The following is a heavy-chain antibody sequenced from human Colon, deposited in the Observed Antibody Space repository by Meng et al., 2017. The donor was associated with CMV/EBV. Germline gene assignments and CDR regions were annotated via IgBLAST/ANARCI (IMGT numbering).Heavy chain of an antibody. V-gene: IGHV4-39*07. CDR2: IYYGGKT. CDR1: GGSISTSNYY. D-gene: IGHD3-16*01. J-gene: IGHJ4*02. Sequence: QLRLQESGPGLVKPSETLSLTCTVSGGSISTSNYYWGWIRQPPGKGLEWIGSIYYGGKTYYNPSLESRVSISVDTSQNQFSLRLSSVTAADSAVYFCARGRGTKLLFDYWGQGTLVTVSS. CDR3: ARGRGTKLLFDY.